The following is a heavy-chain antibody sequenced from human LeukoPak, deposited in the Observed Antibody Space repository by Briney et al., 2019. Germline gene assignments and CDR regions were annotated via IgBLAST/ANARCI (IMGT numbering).Heavy chain of an antibody. V-gene: IGHV3-23*01. CDR2: ISGSGDNT. Sequence: GGSLRLSCAASGFTFSSYWMHWVRQSPGKGLEWVSAISGSGDNTYYADSVKGRFTVSRDNSKNTLYVQMKSLRAEDTAVYYCAKDFVVVPGNVNYFDYWGQGTLVTVSS. D-gene: IGHD2-21*02. CDR3: AKDFVVVPGNVNYFDY. CDR1: GFTFSSYW. J-gene: IGHJ4*02.